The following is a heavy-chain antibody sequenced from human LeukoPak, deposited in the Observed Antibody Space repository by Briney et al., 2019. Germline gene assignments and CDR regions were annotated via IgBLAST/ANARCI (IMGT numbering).Heavy chain of an antibody. CDR2: IYYSGST. Sequence: SETLSLTCTVSGGSISSSSYYWGWIRQPPGKGRVWIGSIYYSGSTYYNPSLKSRVTISVDTSKNQFSLKLSSVTAADTAVYYCARHIVATITGVDYWGQGTLVTVSS. D-gene: IGHD5-12*01. J-gene: IGHJ4*02. CDR3: ARHIVATITGVDY. V-gene: IGHV4-39*01. CDR1: GGSISSSSYY.